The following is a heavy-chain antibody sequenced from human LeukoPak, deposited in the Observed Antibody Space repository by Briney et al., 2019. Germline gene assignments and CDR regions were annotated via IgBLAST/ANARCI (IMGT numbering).Heavy chain of an antibody. CDR2: IKQDGSEK. J-gene: IGHJ2*01. CDR3: AVWSRYWYFDL. CDR1: GFTFSSYW. D-gene: IGHD3-10*01. Sequence: PGGSLRLSCAASGFTFSSYWMSWVRQAPGKGLEWVANIKQDGSEKYYVDSVKGRFTISRDNAKNSLYLQMNSLRAEDTALYYCAVWSRYWYFDLWGRGTLVTVSS. V-gene: IGHV3-7*03.